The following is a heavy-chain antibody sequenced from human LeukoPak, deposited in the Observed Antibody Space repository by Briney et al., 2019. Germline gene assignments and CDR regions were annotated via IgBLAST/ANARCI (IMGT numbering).Heavy chain of an antibody. Sequence: ASVKVSCKASGYTFTDYYMHWVRQAPGQGFEWLGWINPNSGDTNYPEKLRGRVTKTCDTSITTAYMELRRLTSDDTAVYYCARDLVVGATKVFFDYWGQGTLVTVSS. D-gene: IGHD1-26*01. CDR2: INPNSGDT. CDR3: ARDLVVGATKVFFDY. V-gene: IGHV1-2*02. CDR1: GYTFTDYY. J-gene: IGHJ4*02.